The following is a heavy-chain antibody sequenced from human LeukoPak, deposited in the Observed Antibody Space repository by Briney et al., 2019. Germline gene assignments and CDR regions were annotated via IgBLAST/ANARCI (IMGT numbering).Heavy chain of an antibody. Sequence: GGSLRLSCAASGFTFSSYAMSWVRQAPGKGLEWVSAISGSGGSTYYADSVKGRFTISRDNSKNTLYLLMNSLRAEDTAVYYCAKDRGDWDTNDAFDIWGQGTMVTVSS. J-gene: IGHJ3*02. CDR1: GFTFSSYA. D-gene: IGHD3/OR15-3a*01. CDR3: AKDRGDWDTNDAFDI. V-gene: IGHV3-23*01. CDR2: ISGSGGST.